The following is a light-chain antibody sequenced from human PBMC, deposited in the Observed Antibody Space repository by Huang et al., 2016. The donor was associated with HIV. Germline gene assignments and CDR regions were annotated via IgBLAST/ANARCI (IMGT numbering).Light chain of an antibody. CDR2: SAS. V-gene: IGKV3-15*01. J-gene: IGKJ1*01. Sequence: EVVMTQSPAILSVSPGERATLSCRASQSVTSNLAWYQQKPGQALRLLIYSASTRATGIPARFSGSGSGTEFTLTISSLQSEDFAVYYCQHYNNWPWWTFGQGTKVEIK. CDR3: QHYNNWPWWT. CDR1: QSVTSN.